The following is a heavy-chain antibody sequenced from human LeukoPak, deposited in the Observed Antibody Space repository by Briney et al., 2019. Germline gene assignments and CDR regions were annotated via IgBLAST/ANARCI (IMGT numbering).Heavy chain of an antibody. J-gene: IGHJ6*02. CDR2: ISGSGGST. CDR1: GFSFSSYW. CDR3: AKDSSGWRNYYYGMDV. V-gene: IGHV3-23*01. Sequence: GGSLRLSCAASGFSFSSYWMTWVRQAPGKGLEWVSAISGSGGSTYYADSVKGRFTISRDNSKNTLYLQMNSLRAEDTAVYYCAKDSSGWRNYYYGMDVWGQGTTVTVSS. D-gene: IGHD6-19*01.